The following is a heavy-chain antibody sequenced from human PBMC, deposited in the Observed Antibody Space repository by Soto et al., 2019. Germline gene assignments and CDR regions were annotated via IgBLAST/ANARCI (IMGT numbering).Heavy chain of an antibody. CDR1: GFTFSNAW. V-gene: IGHV3-15*01. J-gene: IGHJ3*02. CDR3: YRYGILGWGGDAFDI. CDR2: IKSKTDGGTT. Sequence: EVQLVESGGGLVKPGGSLRLSCAASGFTFSNAWMSWVRQAPGKGLEWVGRIKSKTDGGTTDYAAPVKGRFTISRDDSKNTLYLQMNSLKTEDTAVYYCYRYGILGWGGDAFDIWGQGTMVTVSS. D-gene: IGHD2-21*01.